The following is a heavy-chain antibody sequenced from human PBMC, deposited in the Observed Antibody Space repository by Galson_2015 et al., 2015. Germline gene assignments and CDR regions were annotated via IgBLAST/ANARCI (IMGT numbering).Heavy chain of an antibody. D-gene: IGHD3-10*01. J-gene: IGHJ4*02. CDR2: IKQDGNEK. CDR3: ARRGPSPD. CDR1: GFTFRNYW. V-gene: IGHV3-7*01. Sequence: SLRLSCAASGFTFRNYWMVWVRQTPEKGLQWVANIKQDGNEKYYADSVKGRFTIFRDNAKNLLYLQMNNLRVEDTAVYYCARRGPSPDWGQGTLVTVSS.